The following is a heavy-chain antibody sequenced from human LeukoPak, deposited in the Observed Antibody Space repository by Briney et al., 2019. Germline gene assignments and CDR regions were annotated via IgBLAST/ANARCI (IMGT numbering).Heavy chain of an antibody. Sequence: ASVKVSCKASGYTFTSYGINWVRQATGQGLEWMGWMNPNSGNTGYAQKFQGRVTMTRNTSIGTAYMELRSLRSDDTAVYYCASYDSSGLPFDYWGQGTLVTVSS. J-gene: IGHJ4*02. CDR1: GYTFTSYG. D-gene: IGHD3-22*01. V-gene: IGHV1-8*02. CDR3: ASYDSSGLPFDY. CDR2: MNPNSGNT.